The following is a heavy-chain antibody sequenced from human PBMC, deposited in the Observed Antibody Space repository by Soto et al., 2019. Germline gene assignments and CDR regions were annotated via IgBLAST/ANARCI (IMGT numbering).Heavy chain of an antibody. V-gene: IGHV3-66*01. D-gene: IGHD3-10*01. CDR2: IYVNDKT. Sequence: EVQLEESGGGSVQPGGSLRLSCAGSGFTGSLNYMAWVRQAPGKWLECVSIIYVNDKTYYADSVKGRFSISRDSSKSTVDLQMDSLRAEDTAVYYCARNYYVSGSYAPWFDPRCPGTQVKVSS. J-gene: IGHJ5*02. CDR3: ARNYYVSGSYAPWFDP. CDR1: GFTGSLNY.